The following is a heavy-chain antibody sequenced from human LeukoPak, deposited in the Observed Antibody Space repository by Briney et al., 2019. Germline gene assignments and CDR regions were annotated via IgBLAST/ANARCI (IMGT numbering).Heavy chain of an antibody. J-gene: IGHJ3*02. V-gene: IGHV4-39*01. CDR1: GGSISSSSYY. D-gene: IGHD1-26*01. CDR2: IYYSGST. Sequence: SETLSLTCTVSGGSISSSSYYWGWIRQPPGKGLEWIGSIYYSGSTYYNPSLKSRVTISVDTSKNQFSLKLSSVTAADTAVYYCARMGGATHDAFDIWGQGTMVTVSS. CDR3: ARMGGATHDAFDI.